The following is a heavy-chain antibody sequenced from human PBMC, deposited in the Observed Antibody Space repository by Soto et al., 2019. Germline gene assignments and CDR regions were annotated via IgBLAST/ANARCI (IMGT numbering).Heavy chain of an antibody. CDR3: ARDSYYYDSSGSSYFDY. CDR1: GGTFSSYA. CDR2: LIPIFGTA. D-gene: IGHD3-22*01. Sequence: QVQLVQSGAEVKKPGSSVKVSCKASGGTFSSYAISWVRQAPGQGLEWMGGLIPIFGTANYAQTFQGRVTITADESTSTAYMELSSLRSEDTAVYYCARDSYYYDSSGSSYFDYWGQGTLVTVSS. J-gene: IGHJ4*02. V-gene: IGHV1-69*01.